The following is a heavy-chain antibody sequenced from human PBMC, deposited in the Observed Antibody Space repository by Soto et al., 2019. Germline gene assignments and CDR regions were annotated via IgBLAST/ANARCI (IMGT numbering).Heavy chain of an antibody. J-gene: IGHJ3*01. V-gene: IGHV3-23*01. CDR2: IGGGDDI. D-gene: IGHD3-3*02. Sequence: VQLLESGGGLVQPGGSLRLSCEASGFTFSIYAMAWVRQTPGEGPEWVSTIGGGDDIFYAESVQGRFIISRDDSRSTMYLQMDNLRVEDTAIYFCAKDSISYNGIYDAFDVWGQGTVVTVSS. CDR1: GFTFSIYA. CDR3: AKDSISYNGIYDAFDV.